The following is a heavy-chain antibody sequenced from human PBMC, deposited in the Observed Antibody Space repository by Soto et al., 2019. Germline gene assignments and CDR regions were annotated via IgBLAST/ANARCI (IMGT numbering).Heavy chain of an antibody. J-gene: IGHJ4*02. V-gene: IGHV3-23*01. CDR1: GFTFSSYA. CDR2: ISGSGGST. CDR3: VKSRTVAEDFDY. D-gene: IGHD6-19*01. Sequence: EVQLLESGGGLLQPGGSLRPSWAAPGFTFSSYAMSWVRQAPGRGLEWVSAISGSGGSTYYADSVKGRFTISRDNSKNTLYLQMNSLRAEDTAVYYCVKSRTVAEDFDYWGQGTLVTVSS.